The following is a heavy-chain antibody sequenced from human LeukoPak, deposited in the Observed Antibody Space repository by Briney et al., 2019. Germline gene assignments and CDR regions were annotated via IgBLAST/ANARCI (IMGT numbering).Heavy chain of an antibody. D-gene: IGHD2-2*01. CDR2: IYTSGST. V-gene: IGHV4-4*07. CDR3: ARSPQPADIVVVPAATPNAWGDWFDP. J-gene: IGHJ5*02. Sequence: SETLSLTCTASGGSISSYYRSWIRQPAGKGLEWIGRIYTSGSTNYNPSLKSRVTMSVDTSKNQFSLKLSSVTAADTAVYYCARSPQPADIVVVPAATPNAWGDWFDPWGQGTLVTVSS. CDR1: GGSISSYY.